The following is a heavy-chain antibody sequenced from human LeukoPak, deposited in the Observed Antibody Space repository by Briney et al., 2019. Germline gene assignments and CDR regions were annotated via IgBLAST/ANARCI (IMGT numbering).Heavy chain of an antibody. CDR2: ISSSSSYI. J-gene: IGHJ6*02. CDR3: AREKITSDYYYYGMDV. D-gene: IGHD1-14*01. V-gene: IGHV3-21*01. CDR1: GFTFSSYS. Sequence: KSGGSLRLSCAASGFTFSSYSMNWVRQAPGKGLEWVSSISSSSSYIYYADSVKGRFTISRDNAKNSLYLQMNSLRAEDTAVYYCAREKITSDYYYYGMDVWGQGTTITVSS.